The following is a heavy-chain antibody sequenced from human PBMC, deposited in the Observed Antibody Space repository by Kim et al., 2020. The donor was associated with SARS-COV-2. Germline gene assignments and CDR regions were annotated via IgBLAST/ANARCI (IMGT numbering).Heavy chain of an antibody. CDR1: GVSISTSHW. CDR3: ARLSEGYDRGSYYYKMDV. V-gene: IGHV4-4*02. CDR2: IYYSGTT. Sequence: SETLSLTCAVSGVSISTSHWWSWVRQPPGEGLEWIGEIYYSGTTNYNPSLESRVSISVDKSKNQFSLKLTSLTAADTAVYYCARLSEGYDRGSYYYKMDVWGQGATVIVSS. J-gene: IGHJ6*02. D-gene: IGHD5-12*01.